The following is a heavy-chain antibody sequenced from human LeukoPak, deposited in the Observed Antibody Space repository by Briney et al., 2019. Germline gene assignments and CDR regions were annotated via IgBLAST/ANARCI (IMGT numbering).Heavy chain of an antibody. CDR2: VTAFNENT. CDR3: ARDGDYLYYFDY. D-gene: IGHD4-17*01. Sequence: ASVKVSCKASGFALTTYNIVWLRQAPGQGLEWVGWVTAFNENTHYSRKVQGRVTMTRDTSTSTVYMELSSLRSEDTAVYYCARDGDYLYYFDYWGQGTLVTVSS. V-gene: IGHV1-18*01. CDR1: GFALTTYN. J-gene: IGHJ4*02.